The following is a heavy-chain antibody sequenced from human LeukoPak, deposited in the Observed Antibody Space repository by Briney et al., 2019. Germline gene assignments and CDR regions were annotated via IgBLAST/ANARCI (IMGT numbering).Heavy chain of an antibody. Sequence: GASVKVSCKASGYTFTSYDINWVRQATGRGLEWMGWMNPNSGNTGYAQKFQGRVTITRNTSISTAYMELSSLRSEDTAVHYCASCSSSWYQPGSGAFDIWGQGTMVTVSS. CDR1: GYTFTSYD. J-gene: IGHJ3*02. CDR3: ASCSSSWYQPGSGAFDI. V-gene: IGHV1-8*03. CDR2: MNPNSGNT. D-gene: IGHD6-13*01.